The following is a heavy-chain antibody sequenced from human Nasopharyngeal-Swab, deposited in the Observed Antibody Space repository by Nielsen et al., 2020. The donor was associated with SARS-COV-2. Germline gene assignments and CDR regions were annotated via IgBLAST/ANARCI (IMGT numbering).Heavy chain of an antibody. CDR2: IRSKGNSYAT. Sequence: GESLKISCAASGFIFSDSALHWVRQASGKGLEWVGRIRSKGNSYATAYAASVKGRFTISRDDSKNTAYLQMNSLITEDTAVYYCTRCGGSCYTGKDYWGQGTLVTVSS. D-gene: IGHD2-15*01. CDR1: GFIFSDSA. J-gene: IGHJ4*02. CDR3: TRCGGSCYTGKDY. V-gene: IGHV3-73*01.